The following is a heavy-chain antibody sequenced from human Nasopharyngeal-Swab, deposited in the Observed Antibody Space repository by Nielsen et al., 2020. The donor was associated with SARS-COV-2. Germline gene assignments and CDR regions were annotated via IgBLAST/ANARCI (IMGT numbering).Heavy chain of an antibody. CDR2: ISSSSSTI. CDR1: GFTFSSYS. J-gene: IGHJ5*02. Sequence: GGSLRLSCAASGFTFSSYSMNWVRQAPGKGLEWVSYISSSSSTIYYADSVKGRFTISRDNAKNSLYLQMNSLRAEDTAVYYCAKDSYPGWFDPWGQGTLVTVSS. CDR3: AKDSYPGWFDP. V-gene: IGHV3-48*04.